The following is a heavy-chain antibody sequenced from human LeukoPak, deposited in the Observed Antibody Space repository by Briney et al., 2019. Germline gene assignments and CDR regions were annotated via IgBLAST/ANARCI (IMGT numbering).Heavy chain of an antibody. CDR2: INPNRGGT. V-gene: IGHV1-2*02. Sequence: ASVKVSCKASGYTFTSYYMHWVRQAPGQGLEWMGWINPNRGGTNYAQKFQGRVTMTRDTSISTVYMELSRLRSDDTAVYYCARDQGYYGNDYWGQGTLVTVSS. CDR3: ARDQGYYGNDY. J-gene: IGHJ4*02. D-gene: IGHD3-3*01. CDR1: GYTFTSYY.